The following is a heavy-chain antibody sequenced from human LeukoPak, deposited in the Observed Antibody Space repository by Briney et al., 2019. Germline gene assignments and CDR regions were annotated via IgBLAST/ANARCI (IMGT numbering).Heavy chain of an antibody. V-gene: IGHV3-23*01. D-gene: IGHD3-10*01. CDR3: ARELFDFDY. Sequence: PGGSLRLSCAPSGFTFDNFAMTWVRQAPGKGLEWASEITGSGGSTYYADSVKGRFTISRDNSKNTLYLQMNSLRAEDTAIYYCARELFDFDYWGRGTLVTVSS. J-gene: IGHJ4*02. CDR2: ITGSGGST. CDR1: GFTFDNFA.